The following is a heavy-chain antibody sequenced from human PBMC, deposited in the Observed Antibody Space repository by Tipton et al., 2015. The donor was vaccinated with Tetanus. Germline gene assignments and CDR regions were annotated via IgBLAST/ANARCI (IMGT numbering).Heavy chain of an antibody. CDR1: GFTFSKYT. V-gene: IGHV3-21*01. CDR3: VVHSSSWYTDYLDY. D-gene: IGHD6-13*01. Sequence: SLRLSCAASGFTFSKYTVNWVRQAPGKGLEWVSAISSSSSYMYYADSVKGRFTISRDNAKKSLDLQMNSLRAEDTGVYYCVVHSSSWYTDYLDYWGQGTLVTVSS. CDR2: ISSSSSYM. J-gene: IGHJ4*02.